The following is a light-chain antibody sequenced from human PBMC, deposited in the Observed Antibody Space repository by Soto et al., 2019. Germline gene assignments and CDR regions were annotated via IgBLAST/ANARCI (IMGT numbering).Light chain of an antibody. V-gene: IGKV3-20*01. Sequence: EIVLTQSLGTLSLSPGERATLSCRASQSVSSSYLAWCQQRPGQAPRLLMYGISRRATGIPDRFSGSGSGTDFTLTITRLEPEDFAVYYCQQYVTSSPRTFGQGTKVDI. CDR1: QSVSSSY. J-gene: IGKJ1*01. CDR2: GIS. CDR3: QQYVTSSPRT.